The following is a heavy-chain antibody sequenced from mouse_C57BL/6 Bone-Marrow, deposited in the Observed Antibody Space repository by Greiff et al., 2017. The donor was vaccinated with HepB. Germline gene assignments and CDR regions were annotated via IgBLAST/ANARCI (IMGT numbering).Heavy chain of an antibody. CDR3: AREIAVVDAMDY. Sequence: EVKLVESGPGLVKPSQSLSLTCSVTGYSITSGYYWNWIRQFPGNKLEWMGYISYDGSNNYNPSLKNRISITRDTSKNQFFLKLNSVTTEDTATYYCAREIAVVDAMDYWGQGTSVTVSS. J-gene: IGHJ4*01. CDR2: ISYDGSN. V-gene: IGHV3-6*01. CDR1: GYSITSGYY. D-gene: IGHD1-1*01.